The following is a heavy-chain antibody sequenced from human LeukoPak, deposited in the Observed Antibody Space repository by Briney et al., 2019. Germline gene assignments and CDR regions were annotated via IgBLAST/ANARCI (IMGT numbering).Heavy chain of an antibody. Sequence: GGSLRPSCAASGFTFSSYSMNWVRQAPGKGLEWVSSISSSSSYIYYADSVKGRFTISRDNAKNSLYLQMNSLRAEDTAVYYCARERYSGSYSFDYWGQGTLVTVSS. V-gene: IGHV3-21*01. J-gene: IGHJ4*02. CDR1: GFTFSSYS. CDR2: ISSSSSYI. D-gene: IGHD1-26*01. CDR3: ARERYSGSYSFDY.